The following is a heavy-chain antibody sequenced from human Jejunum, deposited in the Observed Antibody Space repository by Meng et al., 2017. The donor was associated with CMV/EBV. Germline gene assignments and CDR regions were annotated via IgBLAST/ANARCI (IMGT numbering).Heavy chain of an antibody. CDR3: SSLNYYDSRCSHFYFPL. D-gene: IGHD3-22*01. J-gene: IGHJ2*01. CDR1: TFSNYW. Sequence: TFSNYWMSWVRQAPGKGLEWVANIKQDASETYYLDSLKGRFTISRDNAETSLSLPLPTLLSSSSSVYSFSSLNYYDSRCSHFYFPLCCRSTLVTVSS. CDR2: IKQDASET. V-gene: IGHV3-7*01.